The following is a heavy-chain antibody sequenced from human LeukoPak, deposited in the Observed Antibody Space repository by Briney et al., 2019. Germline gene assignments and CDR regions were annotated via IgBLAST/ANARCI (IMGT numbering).Heavy chain of an antibody. CDR2: ISGSGGST. CDR3: AKEGGYSVWWLPAPNYYYFDY. D-gene: IGHD5-12*01. V-gene: IGHV3-23*01. J-gene: IGHJ4*02. CDR1: GGSFSGYY. Sequence: HPSETLSLTCAVYGGSFSGYYWSWIRQPPGKGLEWVSAISGSGGSTYYADSVKGRFTISRDNSKNTLYLQMNSLRAEDTAVYYCAKEGGYSVWWLPAPNYYYFDYWGQGTLVTVSS.